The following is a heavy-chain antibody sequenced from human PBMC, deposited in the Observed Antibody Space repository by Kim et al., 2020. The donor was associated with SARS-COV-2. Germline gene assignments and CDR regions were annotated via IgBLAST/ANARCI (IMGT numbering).Heavy chain of an antibody. J-gene: IGHJ4*02. Sequence: RYYRGSVKGRFTISRDNAKNLLYLQMNSLRGDDTAVYYCAREGHGGFGADYWGQGTLVTVSS. CDR2: R. CDR3: AREGHGGFGADY. D-gene: IGHD3-10*01. V-gene: IGHV3-7*01.